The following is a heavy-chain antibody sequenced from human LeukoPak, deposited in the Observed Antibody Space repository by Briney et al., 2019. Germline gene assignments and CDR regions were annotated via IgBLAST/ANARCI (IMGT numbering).Heavy chain of an antibody. Sequence: PSETLSLTCTVSGGSISSSSYYWVWIRQPPGKGLEWIGRIYTSGSTNYNPSLKSRVTISVDTSKNQFSLKLSSVTAADTAVYYCARAATYSYVGNDAFDIWGQGTMVTVSS. D-gene: IGHD5-18*01. CDR1: GGSISSSSYY. CDR3: ARAATYSYVGNDAFDI. J-gene: IGHJ3*02. V-gene: IGHV4-39*07. CDR2: IYTSGST.